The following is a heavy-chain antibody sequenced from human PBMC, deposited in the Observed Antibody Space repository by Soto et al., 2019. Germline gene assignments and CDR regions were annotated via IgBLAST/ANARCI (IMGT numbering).Heavy chain of an antibody. V-gene: IGHV4-59*01. CDR3: ASLSSSFHYDGMDV. CDR2: MFYSGSP. J-gene: IGHJ6*02. Sequence: SETLSLTCTVSCGSISSYYWSWIRQPPGKGLEYIGYMFYSGSPNYNPSLKSRVTMSVDTSTNQFSLKLSSVTAADTAVYYCASLSSSFHYDGMDVWGQGTTVTVSS. CDR1: CGSISSYY. D-gene: IGHD6-6*01.